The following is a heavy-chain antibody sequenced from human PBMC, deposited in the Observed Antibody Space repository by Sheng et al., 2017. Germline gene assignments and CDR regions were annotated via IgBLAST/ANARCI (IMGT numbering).Heavy chain of an antibody. CDR3: AREAESTFFDS. J-gene: IGHJ4*02. Sequence: QVQLQQWGAGLLKPSETLSLTCAVYGGSFSGYYWSWIRQPPGKGLEWIGEINHSGSTNYNPSLKSRVTISVDTSKNQFSLKLSSVTAADTAVYYCAREAESTFFDSWGQGTLVTVSS. CDR2: INHSGST. CDR1: GGSFSGYY. V-gene: IGHV4-34*01.